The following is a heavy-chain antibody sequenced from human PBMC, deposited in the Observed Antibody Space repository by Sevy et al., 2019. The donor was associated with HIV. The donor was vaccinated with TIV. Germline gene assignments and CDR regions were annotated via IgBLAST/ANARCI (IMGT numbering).Heavy chain of an antibody. CDR1: GFTFSSYT. CDR3: ALERLSSDVAEYFQN. V-gene: IGHV3-21*01. J-gene: IGHJ1*01. CDR2: ISSSSSYI. Sequence: GGSLRLSCAVSGFTFSSYTMNWVRQAPGKGLEWVSSISSSSSYIYYADSVKGRFTISRDNAKNSLYLQMNSLRAEDTAMYYCALERLSSDVAEYFQNWGQGTLVTVSS. D-gene: IGHD1-1*01.